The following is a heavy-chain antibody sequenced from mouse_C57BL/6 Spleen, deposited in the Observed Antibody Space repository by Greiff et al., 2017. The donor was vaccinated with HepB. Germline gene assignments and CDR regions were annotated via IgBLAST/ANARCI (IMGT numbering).Heavy chain of an antibody. CDR2: IYPGDGDT. J-gene: IGHJ2*01. Sequence: LVESGPELVKPGASVKISCKASGYAFSSSWMNWVKQRPGKGLEWIGRIYPGDGDTNYNGKFKGKATLTADKSSSTAYMQLSSLTSEDSAVYFCARFSYDYDYFDYWGQGTTLTVSS. D-gene: IGHD2-4*01. CDR1: GYAFSSSW. V-gene: IGHV1-82*01. CDR3: ARFSYDYDYFDY.